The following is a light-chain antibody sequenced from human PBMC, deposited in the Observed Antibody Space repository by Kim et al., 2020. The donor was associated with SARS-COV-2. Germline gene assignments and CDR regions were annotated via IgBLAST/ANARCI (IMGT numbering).Light chain of an antibody. Sequence: EIVLTQSPATLSLSPGERATLSCRASQSVSSYLAWYQQKPGQAPRLLIYDASNRATGIPARFSGSGSGTDFTLTISCLEPEDFAVYYCQQRSNWSLTFGGGTKVDIK. CDR2: DAS. CDR1: QSVSSY. J-gene: IGKJ4*01. V-gene: IGKV3-11*01. CDR3: QQRSNWSLT.